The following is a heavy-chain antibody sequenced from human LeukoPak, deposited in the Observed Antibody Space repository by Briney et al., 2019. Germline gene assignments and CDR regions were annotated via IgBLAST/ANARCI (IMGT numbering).Heavy chain of an antibody. CDR1: GFTFSGCG. CDR2: IWYDGRDK. V-gene: IGHV3-30*02. D-gene: IGHD5-18*01. CDR3: AKDPYSYGSYFDY. Sequence: PGGSLRLSCAASGFTFSGCGMHWVRQAPGKGLEWVALIWYDGRDKYYADSVKGQFTISRDNSKNTLYLQMNSLRAEDTAVYYCAKDPYSYGSYFDYWGQGTLVTVSS. J-gene: IGHJ4*02.